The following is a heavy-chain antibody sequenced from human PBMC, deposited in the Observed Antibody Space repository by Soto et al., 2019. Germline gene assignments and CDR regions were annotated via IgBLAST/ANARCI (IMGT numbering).Heavy chain of an antibody. J-gene: IGHJ4*02. D-gene: IGHD6-13*01. V-gene: IGHV3-7*02. Sequence: EVPLVESGGGLVQPGGSLRLSCEASGFTFSSRWMTWVRQGPGKGLEWVANIKQDENGKDYVDSVKGRFIISRDNAKNSLYLQMNSLRAEDTAVYYCATHDGPAAAGLVLDFWGQGTLVTVSS. CDR2: IKQDENGK. CDR3: ATHDGPAAAGLVLDF. CDR1: GFTFSSRW.